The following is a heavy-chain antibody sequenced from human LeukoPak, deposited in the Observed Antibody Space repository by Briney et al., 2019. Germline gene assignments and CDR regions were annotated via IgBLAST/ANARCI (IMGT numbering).Heavy chain of an antibody. Sequence: ASVKLSCKASGYAFTIYDTNWVRQATGQGLEWMGWMNPNRGNTAYAQKFQGRVTMTRNTYISTAYMELSSLRSEDTAVYYCARGQYVVPAAMDYCGMDVWGQGTTLTVSS. CDR2: MNPNRGNT. D-gene: IGHD2-2*01. V-gene: IGHV1-8*01. CDR1: GYAFTIYD. CDR3: ARGQYVVPAAMDYCGMDV. J-gene: IGHJ6*02.